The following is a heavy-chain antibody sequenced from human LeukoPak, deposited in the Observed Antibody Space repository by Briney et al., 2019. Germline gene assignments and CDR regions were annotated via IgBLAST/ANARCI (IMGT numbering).Heavy chain of an antibody. CDR1: GGTSSSYA. J-gene: IGHJ6*03. D-gene: IGHD2-2*01. CDR2: IIPIFGTA. Sequence: SVKVSCKASGGTSSSYAISWVRQAPGQGLEWMGGIIPIFGTANYAQKFQGRVPITTDESTSTAYMELSSLRSEDTAVYYCARVPAFYYYYYMDVWGKGTTVTVSS. V-gene: IGHV1-69*05. CDR3: ARVPAFYYYYYMDV.